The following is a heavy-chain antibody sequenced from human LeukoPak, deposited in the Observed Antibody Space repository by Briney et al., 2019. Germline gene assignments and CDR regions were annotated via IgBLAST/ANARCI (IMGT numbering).Heavy chain of an antibody. V-gene: IGHV4-4*02. J-gene: IGHJ4*02. CDR2: IYHSGIT. CDR1: GGSISSSNW. CDR3: ARGGSGWYPLDY. D-gene: IGHD6-19*01. Sequence: SGTLSLTCAVSGGSISSSNWWSWVRQPPGKGLEWIGEIYHSGITNYNPSLKSRVIILVDKSKIQFSLKLSSVTAADTAVYYCARGGSGWYPLDYWGQGTLVTVSS.